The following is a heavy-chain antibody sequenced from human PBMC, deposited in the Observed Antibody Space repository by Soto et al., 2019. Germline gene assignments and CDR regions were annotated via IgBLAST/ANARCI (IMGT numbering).Heavy chain of an antibody. CDR3: ASGQYYYDSSGSDY. V-gene: IGHV1-69*06. CDR1: GGTFSSYA. D-gene: IGHD3-22*01. Sequence: SVKVSCKASGGTFSSYAISWVRQAPGQGLEWMGGIIPIFGTANYAQKFQGRVTITADKSTSTAYMELSSLRSEDTAVYYCASGQYYYDSSGSDYWGQGTLVTVSS. CDR2: IIPIFGTA. J-gene: IGHJ4*02.